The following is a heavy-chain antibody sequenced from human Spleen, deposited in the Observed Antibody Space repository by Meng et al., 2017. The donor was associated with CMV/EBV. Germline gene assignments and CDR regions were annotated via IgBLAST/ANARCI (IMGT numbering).Heavy chain of an antibody. Sequence: SLKISCAASGFTFDDYAMHWVRQRPGKGLEWVSGITWNSDGIGYADPVKDRFTISRDNAKNSLYLQRNSLRAEDTALYYCAKGDSSNWRYNWIDPWGQGTLVTVSS. J-gene: IGHJ5*02. CDR3: AKGDSSNWRYNWIDP. CDR2: ITWNSDGI. D-gene: IGHD6-13*01. V-gene: IGHV3-9*01. CDR1: GFTFDDYA.